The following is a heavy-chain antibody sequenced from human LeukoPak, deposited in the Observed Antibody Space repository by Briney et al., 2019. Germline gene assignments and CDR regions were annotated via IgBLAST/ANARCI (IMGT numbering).Heavy chain of an antibody. CDR2: ISTYNGNT. D-gene: IGHD2-2*01. V-gene: IGHV1-18*01. CDR1: GYTFSNYG. J-gene: IGHJ5*02. CDR3: ARIGCSSTSCYGNSVDP. Sequence: ASVKVSCKASGYTFSNYGFNWVRQAPGQGLEWMGWISTYNGNTLYAQKFQGRVTMTTDTSTTTAYMELRSLRSDDTAVYYCARIGCSSTSCYGNSVDPWGQGTLVTVFS.